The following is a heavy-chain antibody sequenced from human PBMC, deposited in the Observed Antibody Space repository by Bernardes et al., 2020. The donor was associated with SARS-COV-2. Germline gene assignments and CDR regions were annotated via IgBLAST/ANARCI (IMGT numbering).Heavy chain of an antibody. CDR1: GGSFSGYY. CDR3: ARAGHYYYYGMDV. CDR2: INHSGST. Sequence: LSLTCAVYGGSFSGYYWSWIRQPPGKGLEWIGEINHSGSTNYNPSLKSRVTISVDTSKNQFSLKLSSVTAADTAVYYCARAGHYYYYGMDVWGQGTTVTVSS. J-gene: IGHJ6*02. V-gene: IGHV4-34*01.